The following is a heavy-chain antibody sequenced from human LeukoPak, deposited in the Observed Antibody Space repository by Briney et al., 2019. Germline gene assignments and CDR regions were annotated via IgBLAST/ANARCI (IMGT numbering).Heavy chain of an antibody. CDR3: AKEGASGTRFDY. CDR1: GFTFSSSA. Sequence: GGSLRLSCAASGFTFSSSAMSWVGQAPGKGGYWVSAIIGIGTGTYYADSVKGRFTISRDNSKNTLYLQMNSLRAEDTAVYYCAKEGASGTRFDYWGQGTLVTVSS. D-gene: IGHD1-7*01. CDR2: IIGIGTGT. J-gene: IGHJ4*02. V-gene: IGHV3-23*01.